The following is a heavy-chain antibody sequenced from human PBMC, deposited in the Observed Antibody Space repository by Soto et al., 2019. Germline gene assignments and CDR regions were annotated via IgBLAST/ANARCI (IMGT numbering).Heavy chain of an antibody. Sequence: GESLKISCKGSGYSFTSYWISWVRQMPGKGLEWMGRIDPSDSYTDYSPSFQGHVTISSDKSISTAYLQWSSLKASDTAMYYCAIHDRSSSYYSSFMDVWGQGSTGT. J-gene: IGHJ6*02. CDR2: IDPSDSYT. D-gene: IGHD6-6*01. CDR3: AIHDRSSSYYSSFMDV. V-gene: IGHV5-10-1*01. CDR1: GYSFTSYW.